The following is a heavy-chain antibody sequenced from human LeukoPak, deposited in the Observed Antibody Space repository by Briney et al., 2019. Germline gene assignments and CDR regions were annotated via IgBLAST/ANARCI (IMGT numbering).Heavy chain of an antibody. CDR1: GGTFSSYA. J-gene: IGHJ4*02. CDR2: IIPIFGTA. CDR3: ARRSQELGASFDY. V-gene: IGHV1-69*06. D-gene: IGHD3-16*01. Sequence: GASVKVSCKASGGTFSSYAISWVRQAPGQGLEWMGGIIPIFGTANYAQKFQGRVTITADKSTSTAYMELSSLRSEDTAVYYCARRSQELGASFDYWGQGTLVTVSS.